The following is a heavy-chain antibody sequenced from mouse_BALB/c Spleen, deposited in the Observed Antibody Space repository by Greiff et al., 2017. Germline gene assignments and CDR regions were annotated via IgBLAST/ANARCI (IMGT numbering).Heavy chain of an antibody. CDR3: AREGVREAWFAY. D-gene: IGHD2-14*01. J-gene: IGHJ3*01. Sequence: EVKLQESGPELVKPGASVKISCKASGYTFTDYNMHWVKQSHGKSLEWIGYIYPYNGGTGYNQKFKSKATLTVDNSSSTAYMELRSLTSEDSAVYYCAREGVREAWFAYWGQGTLVTVSA. V-gene: IGHV1S29*02. CDR2: IYPYNGGT. CDR1: GYTFTDYN.